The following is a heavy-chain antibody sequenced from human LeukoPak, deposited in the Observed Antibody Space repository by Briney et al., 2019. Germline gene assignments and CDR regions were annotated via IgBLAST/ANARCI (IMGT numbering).Heavy chain of an antibody. CDR2: ISSSGSTI. Sequence: GGSLRLSCAASGFTFSDYYMSWIRQAPGKGLEWVSYISSSGSTIYYADSVKGRFTISRDNAKNSLYLQMNSLRAEDTAVYYCARSRSGQLVLYPDAFDIWGQGTMVTVSS. CDR3: ARSRSGQLVLYPDAFDI. D-gene: IGHD6-6*01. CDR1: GFTFSDYY. J-gene: IGHJ3*02. V-gene: IGHV3-11*01.